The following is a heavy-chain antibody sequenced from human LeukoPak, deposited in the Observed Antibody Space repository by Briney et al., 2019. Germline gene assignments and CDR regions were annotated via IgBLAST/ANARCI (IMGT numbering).Heavy chain of an antibody. CDR2: IAHDGTST. Sequence: GGPLSLSCAVSGFTFSSYAMLWVRQAPGKGLEWMAVIAHDGTSTVQSDSVKGCLTLSRDNSKNTLSLQMNSLSAEDTAVDYGARDVSLYGSKSGWFDPWGQGTLVTVSS. D-gene: IGHD4-17*01. V-gene: IGHV3-30*14. J-gene: IGHJ5*02. CDR3: ARDVSLYGSKSGWFDP. CDR1: GFTFSSYA.